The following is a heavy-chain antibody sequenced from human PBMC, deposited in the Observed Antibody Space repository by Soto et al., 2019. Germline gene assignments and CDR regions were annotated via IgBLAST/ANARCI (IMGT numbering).Heavy chain of an antibody. Sequence: GGSLRLSCAASGFTFDDYAMHWVRQAPGKGLEWVSGISWNSGSIGYADSVKGRFTISRDNAKNSLYLQMNSLRAEDTALYYCAKDIAGHSSSYYYYYGMDVWGQGTTVTVSS. CDR2: ISWNSGSI. V-gene: IGHV3-9*01. D-gene: IGHD6-6*01. J-gene: IGHJ6*02. CDR1: GFTFDDYA. CDR3: AKDIAGHSSSYYYYYGMDV.